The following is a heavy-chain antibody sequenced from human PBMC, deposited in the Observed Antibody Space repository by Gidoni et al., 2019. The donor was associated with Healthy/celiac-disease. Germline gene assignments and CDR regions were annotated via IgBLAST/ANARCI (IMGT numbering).Heavy chain of an antibody. CDR2: IYYSGST. CDR1: GGSISSYY. CDR3: ARGSPTNIYDSSGYRYFQH. V-gene: IGHV4-59*01. J-gene: IGHJ1*01. Sequence: QVQLQESGPGLVKPSETLSLTCTVSGGSISSYYWSWIRQPPGKGLEWIGYIYYSGSTNYNPSLKSRVTISVDTSKNQFSLKLSSVTAADTAVYYCARGSPTNIYDSSGYRYFQHWGQGTLVTVSS. D-gene: IGHD3-22*01.